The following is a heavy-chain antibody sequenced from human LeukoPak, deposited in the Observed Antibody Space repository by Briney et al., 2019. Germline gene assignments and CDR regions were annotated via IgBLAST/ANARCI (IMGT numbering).Heavy chain of an antibody. CDR1: GGTFSSYI. CDR2: IIPISGTA. Sequence: SVTVSCKTSGGTFSSYIVSWVRQAPGQGLEWMGGIIPISGTANYAQKFQARVTITADESTATAFMEMSSLRTDDTAVYYCARSGLGAAMVGRGSSGYFQWGQGTLVTVSS. CDR3: ARSGLGAAMVGRGSSGYFQ. D-gene: IGHD3-22*01. J-gene: IGHJ4*02. V-gene: IGHV1-69*01.